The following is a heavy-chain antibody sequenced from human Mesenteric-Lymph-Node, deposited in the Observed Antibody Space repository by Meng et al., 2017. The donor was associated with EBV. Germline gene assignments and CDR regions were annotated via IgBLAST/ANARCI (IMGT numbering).Heavy chain of an antibody. CDR3: SRDLAGSDDY. CDR1: GFTFSRYW. J-gene: IGHJ4*02. CDR2: INEGGAIT. Sequence: EVQLVESXGALVQPGXSLSFSCAVSGFTFSRYWMHWVRRVPGKGLVWVSRINEGGAITTYADSVKGRFTISRDNAKNTLYLQMNSLRVEDTAVYYCSRDLAGSDDYWGQGTLVTVSS. D-gene: IGHD1-14*01. V-gene: IGHV3-74*01.